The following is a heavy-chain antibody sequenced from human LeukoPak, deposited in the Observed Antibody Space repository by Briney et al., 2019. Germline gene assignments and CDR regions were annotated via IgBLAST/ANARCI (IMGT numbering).Heavy chain of an antibody. J-gene: IGHJ4*02. CDR1: GFTFDDYG. Sequence: GGSLRLSCAASGFTFDDYGMSWVRQAPGKGLEWVSGINWNGGSTGYADSVKGRFTISRDNAKNSLYLQMNSLRAEDTALYYCARASPMYYYGSGSYYGDFDYWGQGTLVTVSS. CDR2: INWNGGST. D-gene: IGHD3-10*01. V-gene: IGHV3-20*04. CDR3: ARASPMYYYGSGSYYGDFDY.